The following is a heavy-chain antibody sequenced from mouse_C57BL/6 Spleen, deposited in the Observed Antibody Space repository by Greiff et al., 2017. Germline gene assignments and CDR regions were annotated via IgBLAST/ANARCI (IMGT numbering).Heavy chain of an antibody. CDR2: ISSGGDYI. CDR1: GFTFSSYA. J-gene: IGHJ4*01. CDR3: TRDPYYDAMDY. V-gene: IGHV5-9-1*02. D-gene: IGHD1-1*02. Sequence: EVQGVESGEGLVKPGGSLKLSCAASGFTFSSYAMSWVRQTPEKRLEWVAYISSGGDYIYYADTVKGRFTISRDNARNTLYLQMSSLKSEDTAMYYCTRDPYYDAMDYWGQGTSVTVSS.